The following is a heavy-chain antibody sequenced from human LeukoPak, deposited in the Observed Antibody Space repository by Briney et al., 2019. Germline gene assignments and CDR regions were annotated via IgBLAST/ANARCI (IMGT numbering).Heavy chain of an antibody. CDR1: GFTFSSYA. D-gene: IGHD2/OR15-2a*01. CDR3: AKNSFDY. V-gene: IGHV3-23*01. J-gene: IGHJ4*02. CDR2: ISGSGGST. Sequence: HSGGSLRLSCAASGFTFSSYAMSWVRQPPGKGLEWVSAISGSGGSTYYADSVKSRSTISRDNSKNSLYLQMNSLRAEDTAVYYCAKNSFDYWGQGTLVTVSS.